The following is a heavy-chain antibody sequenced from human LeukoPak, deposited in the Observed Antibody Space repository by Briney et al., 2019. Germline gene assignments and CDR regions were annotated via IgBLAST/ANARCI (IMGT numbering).Heavy chain of an antibody. CDR2: IRSKAYGGTT. J-gene: IGHJ4*02. V-gene: IGHV3-49*04. Sequence: GGSLRLSCTASGFTFGDYAMSWVRQAPGKGLEWVGFIRSKAYGGTTEYAASVKGRFTISRDDSKSIAYLQMNSLKTEDTAVFYCARDVIRYCGGDCYLDYWGQGTLVTVSS. D-gene: IGHD2-21*02. CDR1: GFTFGDYA. CDR3: ARDVIRYCGGDCYLDY.